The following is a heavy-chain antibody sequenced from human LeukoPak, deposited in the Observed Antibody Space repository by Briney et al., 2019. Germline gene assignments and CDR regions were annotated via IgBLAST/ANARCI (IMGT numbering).Heavy chain of an antibody. CDR3: ARDSGTTGEVKFDP. CDR2: IYASGST. J-gene: IGHJ5*02. D-gene: IGHD3-10*01. V-gene: IGHV4-4*07. Sequence: SETLSLTCTVSGASITSYYWSWIRQPAGKGLERIGRIYASGSTTYNPSLKSRVTMAVDTSKTQFSLKLSSVTAADTAVYYCARDSGTTGEVKFDPWGQGTLVTVSA. CDR1: GASITSYY.